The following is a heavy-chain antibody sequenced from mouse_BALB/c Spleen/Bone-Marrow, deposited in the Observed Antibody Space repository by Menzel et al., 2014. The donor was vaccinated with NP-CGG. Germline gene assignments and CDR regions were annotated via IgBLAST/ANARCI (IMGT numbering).Heavy chain of an antibody. J-gene: IGHJ4*01. Sequence: LVKTGASVKISCKASDYSFTDYYMHWVKQTHGKSLEWIGYISCYNGATSYNQKFKGKATFTVDTSSSTAYMQFSSLTSEGSAVYYCARSEGIYYYGSSYALDYWGQGTSVTVSS. CDR3: ARSEGIYYYGSSYALDY. CDR2: ISCYNGAT. CDR1: DYSFTDYY. V-gene: IGHV1S34*01. D-gene: IGHD1-1*01.